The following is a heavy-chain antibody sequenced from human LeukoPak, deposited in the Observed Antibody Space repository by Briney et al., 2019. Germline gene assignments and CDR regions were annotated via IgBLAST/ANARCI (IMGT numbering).Heavy chain of an antibody. Sequence: ASVKVSCKASGFTFNAYNIHWVRQAPGQGLEWMGWINPKSGGANYAQKFQGRVTMARDTSISTAYMELSRLRSDDTAVYYCARVETKYYYGSGSREDFDYWGQGTLVTVSS. V-gene: IGHV1-2*02. J-gene: IGHJ4*02. D-gene: IGHD3-10*01. CDR3: ARVETKYYYGSGSREDFDY. CDR2: INPKSGGA. CDR1: GFTFNAYN.